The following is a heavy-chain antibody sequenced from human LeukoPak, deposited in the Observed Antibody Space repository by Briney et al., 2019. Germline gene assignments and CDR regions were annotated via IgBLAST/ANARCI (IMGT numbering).Heavy chain of an antibody. D-gene: IGHD3-3*01. CDR2: ISYDGSNT. Sequence: GGSLRLSCAASGFTFSSYAMHWVRQAPGKGLEWVAVISYDGSNTYYADSVKGRFTISRDNSKNTLYLQMNSLRAEDTAVYYCAKDWPDPTGRFLSSGYMDVWGKGTTVTVSS. CDR1: GFTFSSYA. CDR3: AKDWPDPTGRFLSSGYMDV. V-gene: IGHV3-30-3*01. J-gene: IGHJ6*03.